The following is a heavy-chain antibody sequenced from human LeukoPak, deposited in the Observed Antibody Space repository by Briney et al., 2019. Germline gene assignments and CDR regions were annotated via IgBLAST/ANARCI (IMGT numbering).Heavy chain of an antibody. V-gene: IGHV1-18*01. Sequence: ASVKVSCKASGYTFTTYGVSWVRQAPGQGLEWMGWISSFNGNTLYAQKLQGRVTMTSDSSTSTTYMELRSLRSDDTAVYYCARERGGSSWLFDYWGQGTLVTVSS. CDR1: GYTFTTYG. J-gene: IGHJ4*02. CDR3: ARERGGSSWLFDY. D-gene: IGHD6-13*01. CDR2: ISSFNGNT.